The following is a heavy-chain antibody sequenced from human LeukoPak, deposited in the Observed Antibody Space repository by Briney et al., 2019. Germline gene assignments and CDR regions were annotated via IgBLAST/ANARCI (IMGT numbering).Heavy chain of an antibody. CDR1: GGSIIRDY. J-gene: IGHJ4*02. CDR2: MYYSGGT. V-gene: IGHV4-59*01. CDR3: ARDDSSGYYLDY. D-gene: IGHD3-22*01. Sequence: SETLSLTCFVSGGSIIRDYWSWIRQPPGKGLEWIGYMYYSGGTNYNPSLKSRVSLSGDMSKNQFSLKVSSVTAADTAVYYCARDDSSGYYLDYWGQGTLVTVSS.